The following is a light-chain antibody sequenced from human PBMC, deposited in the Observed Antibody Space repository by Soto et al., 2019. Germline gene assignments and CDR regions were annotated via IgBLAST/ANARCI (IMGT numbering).Light chain of an antibody. J-gene: IGLJ1*01. CDR3: QSSDSGLSGSV. CDR1: SSNIGAGYD. Sequence: QSVLTQPPSVSGAPGQRVTISCTGSSSNIGAGYDVHWYQQLPGTAPKLLIYGNSNRPSGVPDRFSGSNSGTSASLAITGLQAEDEADYYCQSSDSGLSGSVFGTGTKLTVL. CDR2: GNS. V-gene: IGLV1-40*01.